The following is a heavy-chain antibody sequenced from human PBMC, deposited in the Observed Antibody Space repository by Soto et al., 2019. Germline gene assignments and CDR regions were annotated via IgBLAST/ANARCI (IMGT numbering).Heavy chain of an antibody. D-gene: IGHD5-12*01. Sequence: GESLKISGKGSGYSFISYWIGWVRQMPGKGLEWMGIIYPGDSDTRYSPSFQGQVTISADKSICTAYLQWSSLKASDTAMYYCARRTYSGYDLEGYYYYYMDVWGKGTTVTASS. CDR1: GYSFISYW. CDR3: ARRTYSGYDLEGYYYYYMDV. V-gene: IGHV5-51*01. J-gene: IGHJ6*03. CDR2: IYPGDSDT.